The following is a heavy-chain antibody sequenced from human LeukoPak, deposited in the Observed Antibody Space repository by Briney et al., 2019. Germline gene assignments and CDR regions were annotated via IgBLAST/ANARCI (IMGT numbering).Heavy chain of an antibody. CDR3: AKDLGYYYDSSLGY. V-gene: IGHV3-23*01. Sequence: GGSLRLSCAASGFTFSSYAMSWVRQAPGKGLEWVSAISGSGGSTYYADSVKGRFTISRDNSKNTLYLQMNSLRAEDTAVYYCAKDLGYYYDSSLGYWGQGTLVTVSS. J-gene: IGHJ4*02. D-gene: IGHD3-22*01. CDR1: GFTFSSYA. CDR2: ISGSGGST.